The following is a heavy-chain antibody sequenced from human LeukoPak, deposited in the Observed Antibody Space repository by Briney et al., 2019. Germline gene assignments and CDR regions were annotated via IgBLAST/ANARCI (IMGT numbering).Heavy chain of an antibody. J-gene: IGHJ6*03. Sequence: GGSLRLSCAASGFSLSNHAVHWVRQAPGKGLEWVTIISHHGSTTHYADSVQGRFTISRDNSKNTLYLQMNSLRAEDTAVYYCAKVMATIGMDYMDVWGKGTTVTVSS. CDR1: GFSLSNHA. V-gene: IGHV3-30*04. CDR2: ISHHGSTT. D-gene: IGHD5-24*01. CDR3: AKVMATIGMDYMDV.